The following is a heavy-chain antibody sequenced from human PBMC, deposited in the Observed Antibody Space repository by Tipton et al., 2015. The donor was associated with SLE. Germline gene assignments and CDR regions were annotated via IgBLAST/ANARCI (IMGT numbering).Heavy chain of an antibody. CDR2: INHSGST. CDR1: GGSFSGYY. Sequence: GLVKPSETLSLTCAVYGGSFSGYYWSWIRQPPGKGLEWIGEINHSGSTNYNPSLKSRVTISVDTSKNQFSLKLSSVTAADTAVYYCARETVVPCSGGSCFPDGMDVWGQGTTVTVSS. J-gene: IGHJ6*02. D-gene: IGHD2-15*01. CDR3: ARETVVPCSGGSCFPDGMDV. V-gene: IGHV4-34*01.